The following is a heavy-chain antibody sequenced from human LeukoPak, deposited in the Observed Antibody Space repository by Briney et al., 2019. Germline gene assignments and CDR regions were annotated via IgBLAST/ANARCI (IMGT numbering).Heavy chain of an antibody. D-gene: IGHD2-2*01. CDR1: GYTFTSYA. Sequence: AASVKVSCKASGYTFTSYAMHWVRQAPGQRLEWMGWINAGNGNTKYSQKFRGRVTITRDTSASTAYMELSSLRSEDTAVYYCAGSTSFFVGGGYGMDVWGQGTTVTVSS. J-gene: IGHJ6*02. CDR2: INAGNGNT. V-gene: IGHV1-3*01. CDR3: AGSTSFFVGGGYGMDV.